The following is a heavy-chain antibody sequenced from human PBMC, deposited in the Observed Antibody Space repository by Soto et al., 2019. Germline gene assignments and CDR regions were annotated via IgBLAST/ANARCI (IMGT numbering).Heavy chain of an antibody. CDR3: ARDKRGANGMDV. CDR1: GFTFSSYS. CDR2: ISSSSSYT. J-gene: IGHJ6*02. V-gene: IGHV3-21*05. Sequence: PGGSLRLSCAASGFTFSSYSMNWVRQAPGKGLEWISDISSSSSYTHYANSVKGRFTISRDNAKTSEYLEINSLRVEDTAVYYCARDKRGANGMDVWGQGTKVTVSS. D-gene: IGHD3-16*01.